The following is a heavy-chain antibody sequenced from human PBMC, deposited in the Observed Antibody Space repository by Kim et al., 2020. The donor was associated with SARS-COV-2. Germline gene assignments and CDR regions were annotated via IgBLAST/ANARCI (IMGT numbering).Heavy chain of an antibody. J-gene: IGHJ4*02. CDR3: ARDEGSDYYDSSGYYLDY. D-gene: IGHD3-22*01. Sequence: GGSLRLSCAASGFTFSSYSMNWVRQAPGKGLEWVSYISSSSSTIYYADSVKGRFTISRDNAKNSLYLQMNSLRDEDTAVYYCARDEGSDYYDSSGYYLDYWGQGTLVTVSS. V-gene: IGHV3-48*02. CDR2: ISSSSSTI. CDR1: GFTFSSYS.